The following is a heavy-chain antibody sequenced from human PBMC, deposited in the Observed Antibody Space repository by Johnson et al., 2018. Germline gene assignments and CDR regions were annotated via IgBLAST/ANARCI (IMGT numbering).Heavy chain of an antibody. CDR2: IWFDGTNK. CDR3: AREAEYSVEYFQY. Sequence: QVQLVQSGGGVVQPGRSLRLSCAASGFTFSHYGMHWVRQAPGKGLEWLALIWFDGTNKYHADSVKGLFTISRDNSKNTLYLQMNSLRGEDTAVYYCAREAEYSVEYFQYWGQGTLVTVSS. V-gene: IGHV3-33*01. CDR1: GFTFSHYG. J-gene: IGHJ1*01. D-gene: IGHD5/OR15-5a*01.